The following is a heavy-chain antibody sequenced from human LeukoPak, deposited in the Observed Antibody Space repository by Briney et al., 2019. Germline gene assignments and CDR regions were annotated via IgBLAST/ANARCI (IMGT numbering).Heavy chain of an antibody. CDR1: GFTFSDYD. CDR2: ISYLSSHV. J-gene: IGHJ4*02. V-gene: IGHV3-21*01. D-gene: IGHD2-8*02. CDR3: AKDGSWSCTD. Sequence: GGSLRLSCSASGFTFSDYDTNWVRQAPGKGLEWVSSISYLSSHVYYGDSVKGRFSISRDNAKNSLYLQMNSLGAEDTAVYYCAKDGSWSCTDWGQGTLVRVSS.